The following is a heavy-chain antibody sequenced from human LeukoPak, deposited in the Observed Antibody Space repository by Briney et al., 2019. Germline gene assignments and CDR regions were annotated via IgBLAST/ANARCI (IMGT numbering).Heavy chain of an antibody. V-gene: IGHV3-23*01. Sequence: PGGSLRLSCAASGFSFSSYAMTWVRQAPGKGLEWVSGIGGSGAITSYADSVTGRFTSSRDNSKNTLYLLMNSLRAEDTAIYFCARCFGVPSSGNFDFWGRGTLVTVS. CDR3: ARCFGVPSSGNFDF. D-gene: IGHD6-13*01. CDR1: GFSFSSYA. CDR2: IGGSGAIT. J-gene: IGHJ4*02.